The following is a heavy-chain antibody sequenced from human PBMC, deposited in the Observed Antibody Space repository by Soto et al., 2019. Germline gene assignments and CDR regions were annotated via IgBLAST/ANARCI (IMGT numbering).Heavy chain of an antibody. CDR2: ISGSGGNT. D-gene: IGHD3-22*01. J-gene: IGHJ5*02. Sequence: LRLSCAASGFTFSSSAMSWVRQAPGKGLEWVSAISGSGGNTYYADSLKGRFTISRDNSKNTLYLQMNSLRAEDTAVYYCAKAELDYDSSGRNWFDPWGQGTLVTVSS. CDR3: AKAELDYDSSGRNWFDP. V-gene: IGHV3-23*01. CDR1: GFTFSSSA.